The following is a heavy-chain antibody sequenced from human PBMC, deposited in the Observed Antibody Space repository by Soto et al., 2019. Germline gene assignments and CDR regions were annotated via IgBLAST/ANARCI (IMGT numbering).Heavy chain of an antibody. CDR2: ISGSGGSR. Sequence: GGSLRLSCAASGFTFSSYAMSWVRQAPGKGLEWVSLISGSGGSRYYADSVKGRFTISRDNSKNTLYLQMNSLRADETAVYYCAKVMVKNWFDPWGQGTLVTVSS. CDR1: GFTFSSYA. CDR3: AKVMVKNWFDP. V-gene: IGHV3-23*01. J-gene: IGHJ5*02. D-gene: IGHD5-18*01.